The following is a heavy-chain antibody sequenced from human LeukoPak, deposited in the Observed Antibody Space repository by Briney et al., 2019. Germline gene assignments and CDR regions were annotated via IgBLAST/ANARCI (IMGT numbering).Heavy chain of an antibody. Sequence: GGSLRLSCAASGFTFSSYWMSWVRQAPGKGLEWVANIKQDGNEKYYVDSVKGRFTISRDNDNAKDSLYLQMNSLRAEDTAVYYCARARSIRVFDIWGQGTMVTVSS. D-gene: IGHD5-12*01. V-gene: IGHV3-7*01. CDR3: ARARSIRVFDI. CDR1: GFTFSSYW. J-gene: IGHJ3*02. CDR2: IKQDGNEK.